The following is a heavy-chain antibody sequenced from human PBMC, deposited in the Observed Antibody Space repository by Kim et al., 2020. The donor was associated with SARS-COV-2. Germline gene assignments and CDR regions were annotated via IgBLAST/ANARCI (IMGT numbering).Heavy chain of an antibody. V-gene: IGHV4-34*13. J-gene: IGHJ4*02. Sequence: SLKSRVTISVDTSKNQFSLKLSSVTAADTAVYYCARGLRRITIFPPVFDYWGQGTLVTVSS. D-gene: IGHD3-3*01. CDR3: ARGLRRITIFPPVFDY.